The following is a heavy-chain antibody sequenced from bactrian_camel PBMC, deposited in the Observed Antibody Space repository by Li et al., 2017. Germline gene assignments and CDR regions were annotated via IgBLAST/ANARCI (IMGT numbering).Heavy chain of an antibody. CDR1: GYTYNRNC. CDR2: IATGSGNT. D-gene: IGHD2*01. Sequence: HVQLVESGGGSVQPGGPLDLSWEASGYTYNRNCMAWFRQAPGKEREGVARIATGSGNTYYADSVKGRFTISQDNAKNTVYLQMNSLKPEDTAMYYCAARGPYCYTKSSVRDFTYWGQGTQVTVS. J-gene: IGHJ6*01. V-gene: IGHV3S1*01. CDR3: AARGPYCYTKSSVRDFTY.